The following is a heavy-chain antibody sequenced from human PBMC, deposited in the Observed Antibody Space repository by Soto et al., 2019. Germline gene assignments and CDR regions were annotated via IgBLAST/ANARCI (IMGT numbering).Heavy chain of an antibody. CDR3: AKGANAYNTYYFDY. J-gene: IGHJ4*02. D-gene: IGHD1-1*01. Sequence: LRLSFAASGFYFNNYGISWVRQAPGKGLEWVSSLSTSGGTTFYTDSVKGRFTISRDNSKNTLYLQMNSLRAEDTAVYYCAKGANAYNTYYFDYWGQGTLVTVSS. CDR2: LSTSGGTT. V-gene: IGHV3-23*01. CDR1: GFYFNNYG.